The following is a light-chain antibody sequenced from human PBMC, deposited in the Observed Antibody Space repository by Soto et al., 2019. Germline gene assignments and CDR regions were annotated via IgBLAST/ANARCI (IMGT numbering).Light chain of an antibody. CDR3: SSYTSSSTDVV. J-gene: IGLJ2*01. CDR1: SSDVGGYNY. V-gene: IGLV2-14*01. CDR2: DVS. Sequence: QSALTQPASVSGSPGQAITISCTGTSSDVGGYNYVSWYQQHPGKAPKLMIYDVSNRPSGVSNRFSGSKYGNTASLTISGLQAEDDADYYCSSYTSSSTDVVFGGGTKLTVL.